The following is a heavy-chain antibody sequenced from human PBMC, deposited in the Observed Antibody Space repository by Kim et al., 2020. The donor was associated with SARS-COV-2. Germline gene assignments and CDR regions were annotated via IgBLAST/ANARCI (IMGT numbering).Heavy chain of an antibody. D-gene: IGHD5-18*01. CDR2: ISGSGGST. Sequence: GGSLRLSCAASGFTFSSYAMSWVRQAPGKGLEWVSAISGSGGSTYYADSVKGRFTISRDNSKNTLYLQMNSLRAEDTAVYYCAKLRGRIQLWLWAGYFDYWGQGTLVTVSS. CDR3: AKLRGRIQLWLWAGYFDY. J-gene: IGHJ4*02. CDR1: GFTFSSYA. V-gene: IGHV3-23*01.